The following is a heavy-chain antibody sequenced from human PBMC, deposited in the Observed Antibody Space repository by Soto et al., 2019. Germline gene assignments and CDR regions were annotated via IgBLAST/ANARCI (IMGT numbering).Heavy chain of an antibody. D-gene: IGHD6-13*01. J-gene: IGHJ5*02. CDR3: VRRHVSATGIDWFDP. Sequence: ASVTGYCKASGYSFSGYYIQWVRQAPGQRLEWMGWINAANGDTKYSPKFQGRVTITRDTSASTAYMELSSLRSEDTAVYYCVRRHVSATGIDWFDPWGQGTLVTGSS. V-gene: IGHV1-3*01. CDR2: INAANGDT. CDR1: GYSFSGYY.